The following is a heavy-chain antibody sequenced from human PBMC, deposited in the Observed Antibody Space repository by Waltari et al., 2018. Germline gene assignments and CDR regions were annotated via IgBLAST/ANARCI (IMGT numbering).Heavy chain of an antibody. Sequence: QVQLQESGPGLVKPSETLSLTCTVSGGSISSHYWSWIRQPPGKGLEWIGYIYYSGSTNYIPSLKSRVTISVDTSKNQFSLKLSSVTAADTAVYYCASSNSWPRYYFDYWGQGTLVTVSS. D-gene: IGHD5-12*01. J-gene: IGHJ4*02. CDR2: IYYSGST. V-gene: IGHV4-59*11. CDR1: GGSISSHY. CDR3: ASSNSWPRYYFDY.